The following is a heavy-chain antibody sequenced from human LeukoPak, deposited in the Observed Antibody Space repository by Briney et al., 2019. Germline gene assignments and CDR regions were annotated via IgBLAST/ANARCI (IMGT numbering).Heavy chain of an antibody. Sequence: PGGSLRLSCAPSGVIFNNFAFHWVRQAPGKGLEWIAAVSYDGSNKYYADSVRGRLTISRVNSKNTLYLQMNSLRAEDTAVYYCARAGRADGDYHYFDYWGQGTLVTVSS. D-gene: IGHD4-17*01. CDR1: GVIFNNFA. V-gene: IGHV3-30-3*01. CDR3: ARAGRADGDYHYFDY. CDR2: VSYDGSNK. J-gene: IGHJ4*02.